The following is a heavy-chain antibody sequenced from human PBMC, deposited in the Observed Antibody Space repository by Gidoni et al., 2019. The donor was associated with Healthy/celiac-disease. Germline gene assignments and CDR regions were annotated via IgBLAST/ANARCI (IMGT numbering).Heavy chain of an antibody. V-gene: IGHV3-23*01. J-gene: IGHJ4*02. CDR3: AKGAYSSSWYDLGYDY. CDR2: ISGSGGST. CDR1: GFTFGSYA. D-gene: IGHD6-13*01. Sequence: EVQLLESGGGLVQPGGSLRLPCAASGFTFGSYAMSWVRQAPGKGLGWVSAISGSGGSTYYADSVKGRFTISRDNSKNTLYLQMNSLRAEDTAVYYCAKGAYSSSWYDLGYDYWGQGTLVTVSS.